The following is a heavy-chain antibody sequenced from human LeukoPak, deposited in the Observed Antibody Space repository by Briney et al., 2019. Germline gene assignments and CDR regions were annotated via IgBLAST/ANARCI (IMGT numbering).Heavy chain of an antibody. D-gene: IGHD3-22*01. J-gene: IGHJ4*02. V-gene: IGHV3-53*01. CDR1: GFTVSSIY. CDR3: ARIYASSGYYFLDY. Sequence: TGGSLRLSCAASGFTVSSIYMSWVRQAPGKGLEWVLVIYSGGTTYYADSVRGRFTISRDNSKNTLYLQMNSLRAEDTAVYYCARIYASSGYYFLDYWGQGTLVTVSS. CDR2: IYSGGTT.